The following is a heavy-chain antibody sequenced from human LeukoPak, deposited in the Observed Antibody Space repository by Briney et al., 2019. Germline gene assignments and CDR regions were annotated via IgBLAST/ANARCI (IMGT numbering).Heavy chain of an antibody. D-gene: IGHD3-10*01. CDR3: ARDGRGLDY. V-gene: IGHV4-34*01. CDR1: GGSFSGYY. J-gene: IGHJ4*02. CDR2: INHSGST. Sequence: SETLSLTCAVYGGSFSGYYWSWIRQPPGKGLEWIGEINHSGSTNYNPSLKSRVTISADTSKNQFSLKLSSVTAADTAVYYCARDGRGLDYWGQGTLVTVSS.